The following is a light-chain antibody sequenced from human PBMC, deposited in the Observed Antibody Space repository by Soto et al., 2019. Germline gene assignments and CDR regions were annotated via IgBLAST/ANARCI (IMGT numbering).Light chain of an antibody. CDR2: LGS. CDR3: MQTLQTLWT. CDR1: QSLLYSNGYNY. J-gene: IGKJ1*01. V-gene: IGKV2-28*01. Sequence: DIVMTQSPLFLPVTPGEPASISCRSSQSLLYSNGYNYLDWYLQKPGQSPQLLIYLGSNRASGVPDRFSGSGSGTDSTLKISRVEAEDVGVYYCMQTLQTLWTFGQGTKVEIK.